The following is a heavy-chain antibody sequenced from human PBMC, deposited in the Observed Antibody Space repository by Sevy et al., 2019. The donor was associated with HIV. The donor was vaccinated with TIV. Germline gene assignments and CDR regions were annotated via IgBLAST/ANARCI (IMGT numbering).Heavy chain of an antibody. V-gene: IGHV4-34*01. CDR1: GGSFSGYY. D-gene: IGHD6-19*01. CDR3: ASVAGTGGFDY. Sequence: SETLSLTCAVYGGSFSGYYWSWIRQPPGKGLEWIGEINHSGSTNYNPSLKSRVTISVDTSKNQFSLKLSSVTAADTAVYYCASVAGTGGFDYWGQGTLVTVSS. J-gene: IGHJ4*02. CDR2: INHSGST.